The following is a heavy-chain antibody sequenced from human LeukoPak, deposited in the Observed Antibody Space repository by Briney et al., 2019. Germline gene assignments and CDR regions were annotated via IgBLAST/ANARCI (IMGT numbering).Heavy chain of an antibody. CDR3: ARSTSYGYNWFDP. Sequence: ASVKVSCKASGYTFTGYYMHWVRQAPGQGLEWMGWINPNSGGTNYAQKFQGRVTMTRDTSISTAYMELSRLRSDDTAVYYCARSTSYGYNWFDPWGQGTLVTVSS. V-gene: IGHV1-2*02. CDR2: INPNSGGT. J-gene: IGHJ5*02. D-gene: IGHD5-24*01. CDR1: GYTFTGYY.